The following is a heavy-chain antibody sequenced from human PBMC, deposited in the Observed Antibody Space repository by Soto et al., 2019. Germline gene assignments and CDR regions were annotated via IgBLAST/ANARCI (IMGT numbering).Heavy chain of an antibody. CDR3: AKDHEPIAAAGTAPDY. CDR2: ISWNSGSI. Sequence: PGGSLRLSCAASGFTFDDYAMHWVRQAPGKGLEWVSGISWNSGSIGYADSVKGRFTISRDNAKNSLYLQMNSLRAEDTALYYCAKDHEPIAAAGTAPDYWGQGTLVTVSS. CDR1: GFTFDDYA. V-gene: IGHV3-9*01. D-gene: IGHD6-13*01. J-gene: IGHJ4*02.